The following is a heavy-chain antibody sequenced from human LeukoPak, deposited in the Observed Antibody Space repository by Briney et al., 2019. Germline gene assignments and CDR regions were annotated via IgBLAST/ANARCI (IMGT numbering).Heavy chain of an antibody. V-gene: IGHV4-59*01. CDR2: IYYSGSI. CDR3: ARLRGNYFPDY. CDR1: GDSISGYY. D-gene: IGHD4-11*01. J-gene: IGHJ4*02. Sequence: SETLSLTGTVSGDSISGYYWTWIRQPPGKGLEWVGYIYYSGSINYNPSLKSRLTISVDTSKNQFSLKLSSVTAADTAVYYCARLRGNYFPDYWGQGTLVTVSS.